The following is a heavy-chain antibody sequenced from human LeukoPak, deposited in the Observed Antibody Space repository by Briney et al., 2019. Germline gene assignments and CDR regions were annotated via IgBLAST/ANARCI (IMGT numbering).Heavy chain of an antibody. J-gene: IGHJ4*02. Sequence: GGSLRLSCAASGFTFNTYGMSWVRQAPGKGLEWVSVISASGSNTYYADSVKGRFTIPRDNSKNTLYLQMNSLTAEDAAVYYCARDRGSINYYQRTFDYWGQGTLVTVSS. V-gene: IGHV3-23*01. CDR2: ISASGSNT. CDR1: GFTFNTYG. D-gene: IGHD3-16*01. CDR3: ARDRGSINYYQRTFDY.